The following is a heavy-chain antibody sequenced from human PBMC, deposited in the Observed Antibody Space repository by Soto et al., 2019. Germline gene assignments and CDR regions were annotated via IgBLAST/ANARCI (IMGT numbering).Heavy chain of an antibody. CDR1: GFTFSSYS. V-gene: IGHV3-21*01. CDR3: ARVPRDYYYYMDV. CDR2: ISSSSSSYI. Sequence: CGSLRLSCAASGFTFSSYSMNWVRQAPGKGLEWVSSISSSSSSYIYYADSVKGRFTISRDNAKNSLYLQMNSLRAEDTAVYYCARVPRDYYYYMDVWGKGTTVTVSS. J-gene: IGHJ6*03.